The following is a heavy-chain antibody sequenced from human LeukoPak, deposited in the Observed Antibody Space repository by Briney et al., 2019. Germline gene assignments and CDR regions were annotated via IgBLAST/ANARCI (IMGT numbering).Heavy chain of an antibody. Sequence: GASVKVSCKASGYTFTGYYMHWVRQAPGQGLEWMGWINPNSGGTNYAQKFQGRVTMTRDTSISTAYMELSRLRSDDTAVYYCARGAMSGYYYYMDVWGKGTTVTVSS. V-gene: IGHV1-2*02. CDR2: INPNSGGT. J-gene: IGHJ6*03. CDR3: ARGAMSGYYYYMDV. CDR1: GYTFTGYY. D-gene: IGHD6-25*01.